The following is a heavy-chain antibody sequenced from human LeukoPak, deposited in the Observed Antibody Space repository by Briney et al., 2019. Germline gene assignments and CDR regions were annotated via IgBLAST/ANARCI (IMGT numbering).Heavy chain of an antibody. J-gene: IGHJ4*02. CDR3: TLGSY. CDR2: INTNTGNP. CDR1: GYTFNKYA. V-gene: IGHV7-4-1*02. D-gene: IGHD3-10*01. Sequence: ASVKVSCKPSGYTFNKYAINWVRQAPGQGLEWMGWINTNTGNPSYARDFTGRFVFSLDTSVNSAFLQINNLKAEDTAFYYCTLGSYWGQGTLVTVSS.